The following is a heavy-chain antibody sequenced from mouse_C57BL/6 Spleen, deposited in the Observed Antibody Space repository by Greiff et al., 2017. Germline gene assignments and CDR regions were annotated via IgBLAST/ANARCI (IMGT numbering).Heavy chain of an antibody. J-gene: IGHJ2*01. CDR1: GFTFTDYY. CDR2: IRNKANGYTT. V-gene: IGHV7-3*01. D-gene: IGHD1-1*01. Sequence: EVKLVESGGGLVQPGGSLSLSCAASGFTFTDYYMSWVRQPPGKALEWLGFIRNKANGYTTEYSASVKGRFTISRDNSQSILYLQMNALRAEDSATYDCARWGGTTVVATDYWGQGTTLTVSS. CDR3: ARWGGTTVVATDY.